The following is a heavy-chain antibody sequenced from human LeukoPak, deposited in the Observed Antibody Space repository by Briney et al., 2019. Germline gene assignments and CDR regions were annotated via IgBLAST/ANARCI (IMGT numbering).Heavy chain of an antibody. V-gene: IGHV3-74*01. Sequence: PGGSLRLPCAASGFTFSNFWLHWVRQAPGKGLVWVSRIHGDGFTTSFADSVKGRFTISRDNAKNTLYLQLNSLRADDTAVYFCVRIADDGFDVWGQGTMVTVSS. CDR1: GFTFSNFW. J-gene: IGHJ3*01. CDR3: VRIADDGFDV. D-gene: IGHD2-15*01. CDR2: IHGDGFTT.